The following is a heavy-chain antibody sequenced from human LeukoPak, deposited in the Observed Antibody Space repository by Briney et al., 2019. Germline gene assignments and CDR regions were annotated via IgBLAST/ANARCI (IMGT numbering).Heavy chain of an antibody. V-gene: IGHV4-59*01. CDR2: VHYSGST. CDR3: ARARGAHGDYGSWFDP. Sequence: SETLSLTCTVSGDTISGYYWNWIRQPPGKGLEWIGFVHYSGSTNCNPFLKSRVTISVDISKNQFSLNLSSVTAEDTSVYYCARARGAHGDYGSWFDPWGQGTLVTVS. J-gene: IGHJ5*02. CDR1: GDTISGYY. D-gene: IGHD4-17*01.